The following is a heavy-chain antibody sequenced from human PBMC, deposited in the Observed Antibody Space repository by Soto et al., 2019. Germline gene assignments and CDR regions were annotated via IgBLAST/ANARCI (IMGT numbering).Heavy chain of an antibody. J-gene: IGHJ6*04. Sequence: SVKVSCKASGGTFSSYAISWVRQAPGQGLEWMGGIIPIFGTANYAQKFQGRVTITADESTSTAYMELSRLRSEDTAVYYCATDRRIAARPSRSAYYYGMDVWGKGTTVTVSS. D-gene: IGHD6-6*01. CDR3: ATDRRIAARPSRSAYYYGMDV. CDR2: IIPIFGTA. CDR1: GGTFSSYA. V-gene: IGHV1-69*13.